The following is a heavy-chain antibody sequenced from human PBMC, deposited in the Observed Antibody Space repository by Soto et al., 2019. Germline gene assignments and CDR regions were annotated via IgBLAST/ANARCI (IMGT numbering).Heavy chain of an antibody. CDR1: GFTFSSYT. CDR2: IISSSSYI. CDR3: ARFMGIGNYYFDY. D-gene: IGHD1-7*01. J-gene: IGHJ4*02. Sequence: EVQLVESGGGLVKPGGSLRLSCAASGFTFSSYTMNWVRQAPGKGLEWVASIISSSSYIYYADSVKGRFTISRDNAKKSLYLQMNSLRAEDTAVYYCARFMGIGNYYFDYWGQGTLVTVSS. V-gene: IGHV3-21*01.